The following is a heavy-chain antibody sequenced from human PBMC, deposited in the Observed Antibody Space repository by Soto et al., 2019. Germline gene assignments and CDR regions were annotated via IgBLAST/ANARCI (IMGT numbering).Heavy chain of an antibody. V-gene: IGHV4-59*01. CDR3: ARGDPFLWFGEKVYYGMDV. D-gene: IGHD3-10*01. Sequence: QVQLQESGPGLVKPSETLSLTCTVSGGSISSYYWSWIRQPPGKGLEWIGYIYYSGSTNYNPSLKHRVTTSVDTSTNPFSLTLSSVTAADTAVYSCARGDPFLWFGEKVYYGMDVWGQGTTVTVSS. J-gene: IGHJ6*02. CDR2: IYYSGST. CDR1: GGSISSYY.